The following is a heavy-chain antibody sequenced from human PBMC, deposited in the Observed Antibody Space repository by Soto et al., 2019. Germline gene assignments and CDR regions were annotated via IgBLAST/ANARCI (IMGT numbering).Heavy chain of an antibody. CDR2: IIPILGIA. D-gene: IGHD2-15*01. CDR1: GGTFSSYT. J-gene: IGHJ6*02. Sequence: VKVSCKASGGTFSSYTISWVRQAPGQGLEWMGRIIPILGIANYAQKFQGRVTITADKSTSTAYMELSSLRSEDTAVYYCASPLKGYCSGGSCPPPNCYYGMDVWGQGTTVTVSS. V-gene: IGHV1-69*02. CDR3: ASPLKGYCSGGSCPPPNCYYGMDV.